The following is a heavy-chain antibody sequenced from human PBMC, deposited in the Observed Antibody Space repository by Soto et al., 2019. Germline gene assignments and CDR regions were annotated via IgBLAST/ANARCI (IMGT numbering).Heavy chain of an antibody. CDR3: ARAGAGTGY. Sequence: EVQLVESGGGLVQPGGSLRLSCAASGFTFSSYSMNWVRQAPGKGLEWISYISYSSSSIQYADSVKGRFTISRDNAKNSLYLQMRSLRDEDTAVYYCARAGAGTGYWGQGTLVTVAS. V-gene: IGHV3-48*02. CDR1: GFTFSSYS. CDR2: ISYSSSSI. D-gene: IGHD3-10*01. J-gene: IGHJ4*02.